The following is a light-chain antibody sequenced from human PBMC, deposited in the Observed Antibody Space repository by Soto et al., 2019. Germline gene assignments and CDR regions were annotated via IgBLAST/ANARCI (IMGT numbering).Light chain of an antibody. CDR1: QNINNW. Sequence: DIQMTQSPSTLSASVGDRVTITCRASQNINNWLAWYQQKPGKAPKLLIYQASGLESGVPSRFGGSGSGTEFTLTINSLQPDDFATYYCQQYSSYWTFGQGTKVEIK. J-gene: IGKJ1*01. V-gene: IGKV1-5*03. CDR3: QQYSSYWT. CDR2: QAS.